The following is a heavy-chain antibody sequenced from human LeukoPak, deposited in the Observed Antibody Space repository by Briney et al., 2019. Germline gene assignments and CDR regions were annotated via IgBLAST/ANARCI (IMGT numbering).Heavy chain of an antibody. J-gene: IGHJ4*02. CDR1: GGSINSGGYY. D-gene: IGHD3-10*01. CDR2: IYYSGST. CDR3: ARRGARGVPFDY. V-gene: IGHV4-31*03. Sequence: SETLSLTCTVSGGSINSGGYYWSWIRQHQGKGLEWIGYIYYSGSTYYNPSLKSRVTISVDTSKNQFSLKLSSVTAADTAVYYCARRGARGVPFDYWGQGTLVTVSS.